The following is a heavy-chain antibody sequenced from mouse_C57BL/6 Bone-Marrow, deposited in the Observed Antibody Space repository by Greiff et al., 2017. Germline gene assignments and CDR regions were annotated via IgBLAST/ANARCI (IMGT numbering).Heavy chain of an antibody. J-gene: IGHJ3*01. CDR3: ARENDGYYVAY. D-gene: IGHD2-3*01. CDR1: GYTFTSYW. Sequence: QVQLKQPGAELVMPGASVKLSCKASGYTFTSYWMHWVKQRPGQGLEWIGEIDTSDSYTNYNQKFKGKSTLTVDKSSSTAYRQLSSLTSEDSAVYYCARENDGYYVAYWGQGTLVTVSA. V-gene: IGHV1-69*01. CDR2: IDTSDSYT.